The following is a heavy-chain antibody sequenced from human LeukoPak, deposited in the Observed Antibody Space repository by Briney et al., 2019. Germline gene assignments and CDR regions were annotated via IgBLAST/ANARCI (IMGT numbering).Heavy chain of an antibody. CDR3: AKDLNWDFDAFDI. CDR2: ISGSGGST. CDR1: GFTFSSYA. Sequence: PGRSLRLSCAASGFTFSSYAMSWVRQAPGKGLEWVSAISGSGGSTYYADSVKGRFTISRDNSKNTLYLQMNSLRAEDTAVYYCAKDLNWDFDAFDIWGQGTMVTVSS. D-gene: IGHD3/OR15-3a*01. V-gene: IGHV3-23*01. J-gene: IGHJ3*02.